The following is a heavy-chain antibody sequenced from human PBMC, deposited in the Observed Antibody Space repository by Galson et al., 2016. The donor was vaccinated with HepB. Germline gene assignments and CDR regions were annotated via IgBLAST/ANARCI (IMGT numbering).Heavy chain of an antibody. CDR3: ARDRGWQQFDF. CDR2: IGQDESHK. Sequence: SLRLSCAASGLSFSNSWMTWVRQTPGKALEQVANIGQDESHKYYVASVRGRFTISRDNAKNSLYLQMNTLRAEDTAVYYCARDRGWQQFDFWGQGTPVTVPS. D-gene: IGHD5-24*01. V-gene: IGHV3-7*04. CDR1: GLSFSNSW. J-gene: IGHJ4*02.